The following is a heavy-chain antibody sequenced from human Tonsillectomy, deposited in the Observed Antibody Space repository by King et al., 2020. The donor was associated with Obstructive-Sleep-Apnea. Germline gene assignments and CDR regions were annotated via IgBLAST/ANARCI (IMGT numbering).Heavy chain of an antibody. CDR1: GFTFSNYW. Sequence: VQLVESGGGLVQPGGSLRLSCAASGFTFSNYWMTWVRQAPGKGLEWVANIKPDGSEKYCVDSVKGRFTISRDNAKNSLYLQLNSLRAEDTAVYYCARERGGYLFDSWGQGTLVTVSS. D-gene: IGHD5-18*01. J-gene: IGHJ4*02. CDR3: ARERGGYLFDS. V-gene: IGHV3-7*01. CDR2: IKPDGSEK.